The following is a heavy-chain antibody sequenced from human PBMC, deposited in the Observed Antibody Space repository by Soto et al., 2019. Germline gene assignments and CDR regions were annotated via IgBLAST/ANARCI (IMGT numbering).Heavy chain of an antibody. V-gene: IGHV6-1*01. J-gene: IGHJ6*02. D-gene: IGHD3-3*01. Sequence: SHTLSLPCAISGYSVSSNSAAWNLIRQSPSRGLEWLGRTYYRSKWYNDYAVSVKSRITINPDTSKNQFSLQLNSVTPEDTAVYYCARRVDFWSGSLMDVWGQGTTVTVSS. CDR2: TYYRSKWYN. CDR3: ARRVDFWSGSLMDV. CDR1: GYSVSSNSAA.